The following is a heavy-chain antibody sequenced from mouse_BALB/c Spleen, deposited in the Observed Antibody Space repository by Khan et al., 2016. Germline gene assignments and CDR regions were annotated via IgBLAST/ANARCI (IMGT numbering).Heavy chain of an antibody. D-gene: IGHD2-4*01. CDR1: GYSITNDYA. Sequence: EVQLQESGPGLVKPSQSLSLTCTVTGYSITNDYAWNWIRQFPGNKLAWMGYITYSGSTSYNPSLRSRISIPRDTSKNQFFLQLSSVTTEDTATYYCARGDYDGTYYGMDYWGQGTSVTVSS. V-gene: IGHV3-2*02. CDR2: ITYSGST. J-gene: IGHJ4*01. CDR3: ARGDYDGTYYGMDY.